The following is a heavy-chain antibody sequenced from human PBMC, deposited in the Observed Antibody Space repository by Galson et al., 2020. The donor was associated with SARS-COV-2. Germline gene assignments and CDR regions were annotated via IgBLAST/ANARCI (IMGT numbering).Heavy chain of an antibody. V-gene: IGHV3-30*04. D-gene: IGHD1-26*01. CDR2: ISHDGKIQ. Sequence: GGSLRLSCAASGFTFTNYAMHWVRQAPGKGLEWLTVISHDGKIQVYADSVKGRFTISRDNSGNMVFLQIVSLRPDDTALYYCTRDVSGGASDFWGQGTMVTVSS. CDR1: GFTFTNYA. CDR3: TRDVSGGASDF. J-gene: IGHJ3*01.